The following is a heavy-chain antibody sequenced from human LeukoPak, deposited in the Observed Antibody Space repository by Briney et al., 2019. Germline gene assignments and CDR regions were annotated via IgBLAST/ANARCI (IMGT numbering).Heavy chain of an antibody. D-gene: IGHD4-11*01. J-gene: IGHJ5*02. CDR1: GFKFNTHN. CDR2: ISSRSTYI. CDR3: ARVRAGLQAFDT. Sequence: PGGSLRLSCAASGFKFNTHNLNWVRQAPGKGLEWVSSISSRSTYILYADSVKGRFTVSSDNAKNSLYLQMNSLRAEDTAVYYCARVRAGLQAFDTWGQGTLVTVS. V-gene: IGHV3-21*01.